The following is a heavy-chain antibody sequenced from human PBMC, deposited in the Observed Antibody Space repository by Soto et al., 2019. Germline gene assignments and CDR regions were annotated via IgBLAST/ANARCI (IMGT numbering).Heavy chain of an antibody. V-gene: IGHV4-34*01. Sequence: PSETLSLTCAVYGGSFSGYYWSWIRQPPGKGLEWIGEINHSGSTNYNPSLKSRVTISVDTSKNQLSLKLSSVTAADTAVYYCARARYCTNGVCPTRDGYYYYGMDVWGQGTTVTVSS. CDR2: INHSGST. CDR3: ARARYCTNGVCPTRDGYYYYGMDV. J-gene: IGHJ6*02. D-gene: IGHD2-8*01. CDR1: GGSFSGYY.